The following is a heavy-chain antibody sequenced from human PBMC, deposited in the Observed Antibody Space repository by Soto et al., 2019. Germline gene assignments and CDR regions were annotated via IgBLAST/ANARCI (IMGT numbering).Heavy chain of an antibody. V-gene: IGHV3-23*01. Sequence: GGSLRLSCAASGFTFSSYAMSWVRQAPGKGLEWVSAISGCGGSTYYADSVKGRFTISRDNSKNTLYLQMNSLRAEVTAVYYCAKDRIVATISHWFDPWGQGTLVTVSS. CDR2: ISGCGGST. CDR3: AKDRIVATISHWFDP. CDR1: GFTFSSYA. D-gene: IGHD5-12*01. J-gene: IGHJ5*02.